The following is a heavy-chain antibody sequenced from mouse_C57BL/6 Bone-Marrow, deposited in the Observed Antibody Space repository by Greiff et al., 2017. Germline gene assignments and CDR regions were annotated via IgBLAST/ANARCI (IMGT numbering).Heavy chain of an antibody. J-gene: IGHJ4*01. CDR2: INYSGIST. CDR1: GFTFSDYY. V-gene: IGHV5-16*01. Sequence: EVPLVESEGGLVQPGSSMKLSCTASGFTFSDYYMAWVRPVPYKGLELVSNINYSGISTYYLDSLKSRFIISRDNATNLLYLQMSSLKSEDTDTYFCARDEGPWALAMDDWGQGTSVTVSS. D-gene: IGHD3-1*01. CDR3: ARDEGPWALAMDD.